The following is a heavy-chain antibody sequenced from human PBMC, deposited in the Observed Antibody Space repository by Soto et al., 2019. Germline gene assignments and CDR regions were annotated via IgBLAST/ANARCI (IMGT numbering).Heavy chain of an antibody. CDR2: TYWDNDN. CDR1: GFSISTTGVG. V-gene: IGHV2-5*02. J-gene: IGHJ4*01. Sequence: QITLKESGPTLVKPTQTLTLTCTFSGFSISTTGVGVGWIRQPPGQGLEWLAFTYWDNDNRYNPSLKSRLTVAKDASKSLVVLLMTNMDPVDTATYYCAHRRGGYNWDDGYFDYWGPGTLVTVSA. D-gene: IGHD1-20*01. CDR3: AHRRGGYNWDDGYFDY.